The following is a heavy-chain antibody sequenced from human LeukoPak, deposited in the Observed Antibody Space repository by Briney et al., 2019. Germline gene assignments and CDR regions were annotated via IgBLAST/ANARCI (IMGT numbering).Heavy chain of an antibody. J-gene: IGHJ4*02. CDR1: GYTLTELS. D-gene: IGHD6-13*01. CDR2: FDPEDGET. V-gene: IGHV1-24*01. CDR3: ATLGSSSSWYYFDY. Sequence: ASVKVSCKVSGYTLTELSMHWVRQAPGKGLEWMGSFDPEDGETIYAQKFQGRVTMTEDTSTDTAYMELSSLRSEDAAVYYCATLGSSSSWYYFDYWGQGTLVTVSS.